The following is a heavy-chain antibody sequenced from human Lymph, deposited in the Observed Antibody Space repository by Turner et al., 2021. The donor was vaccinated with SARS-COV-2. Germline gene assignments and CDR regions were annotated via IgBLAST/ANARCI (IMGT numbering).Heavy chain of an antibody. Sequence: QVQLVDSGGGVVQPGRSLRLSCAASGFTCSTYAIYWVRQAPGKGLVWVAVISYDGSNKYYADSVKGRFTISRDNSKNTLYLQMNSLRAEDTAVYYCARYASGRYFYYGMDVWGQGTTVTVSS. CDR3: ARYASGRYFYYGMDV. V-gene: IGHV3-30*04. J-gene: IGHJ6*02. D-gene: IGHD3-10*01. CDR2: ISYDGSNK. CDR1: GFTCSTYA.